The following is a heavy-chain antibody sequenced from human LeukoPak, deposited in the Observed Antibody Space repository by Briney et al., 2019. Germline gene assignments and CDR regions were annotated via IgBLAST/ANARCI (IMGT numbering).Heavy chain of an antibody. Sequence: PGGSLRLSRAASGFTFSSYVTSWVRQAPGKGLEWVSVISGSGGGTYYADSVKGRFTISRDDSKNTLYLQMNSLRAEDTAVYYCARAQSRGSSGWYWGYWGHGTQVTVSS. V-gene: IGHV3-23*01. D-gene: IGHD6-19*01. CDR2: ISGSGGGT. J-gene: IGHJ4*01. CDR3: ARAQSRGSSGWYWGY. CDR1: GFTFSSYV.